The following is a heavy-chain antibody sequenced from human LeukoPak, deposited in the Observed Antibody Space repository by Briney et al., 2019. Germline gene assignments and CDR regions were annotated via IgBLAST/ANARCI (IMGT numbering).Heavy chain of an antibody. V-gene: IGHV3-48*01. D-gene: IGHD3-22*01. CDR3: ARDHHRRLYDSQARDTFDI. CDR2: ISSSSSTM. J-gene: IGHJ3*02. CDR1: GFIFSSYS. Sequence: GGSLRLSCAASGFIFSSYSMSWVRQAPGKGLEWVSYISSSSSTMYYADSVKGRFSISRDNAKNSLYLQMNSPRAEDTAVYYCARDHHRRLYDSQARDTFDIWGQGTMVTVPS.